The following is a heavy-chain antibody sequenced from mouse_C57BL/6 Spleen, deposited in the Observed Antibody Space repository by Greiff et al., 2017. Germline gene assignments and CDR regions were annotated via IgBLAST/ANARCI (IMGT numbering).Heavy chain of an antibody. CDR2: INYDGSST. D-gene: IGHD2-12*01. CDR3: ARGYYKRYWYFDV. CDR1: GFTFSDYY. V-gene: IGHV5-16*01. Sequence: EVQLVESEGGLVQPGSSMKLSCTASGFTFSDYYMAWVRQVPEKGLEWVANINYDGSSTYYLDSLKSRFIISRDNAKNILYLQMSSLKSEDTATYYCARGYYKRYWYFDVWGTGTTVTVSS. J-gene: IGHJ1*03.